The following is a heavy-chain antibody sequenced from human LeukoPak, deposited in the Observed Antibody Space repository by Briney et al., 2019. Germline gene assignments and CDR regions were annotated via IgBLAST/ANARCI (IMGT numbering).Heavy chain of an antibody. Sequence: PGGSLRLSCAASGFTFSSYAMSWVRQAPGKGLEWVSGISTSGGSTSYADSVKGRFTTSRGNPRNTLYMQMNSLRAEDTAVYYCAIMHPYYDGSGYWVQWGQGTLVTVSS. CDR1: GFTFSSYA. V-gene: IGHV3-23*01. J-gene: IGHJ4*02. D-gene: IGHD3-22*01. CDR3: AIMHPYYDGSGYWVQ. CDR2: ISTSGGST.